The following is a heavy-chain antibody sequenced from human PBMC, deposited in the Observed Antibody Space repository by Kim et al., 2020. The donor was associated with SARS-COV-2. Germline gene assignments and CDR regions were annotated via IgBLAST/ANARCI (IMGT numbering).Heavy chain of an antibody. V-gene: IGHV3-21*01. J-gene: IGHJ6*02. CDR2: ISSSSSYI. CDR3: ARGTLWFGEFPRGMDV. D-gene: IGHD3-10*01. CDR1: GFTFSSYS. Sequence: GGSLRLSCAASGFTFSSYSMNWVRQAPGKGLEWVSSISSSSSYIYYADSVKGRFTISRDNAKNSLYLQMNSLRAEDTAVYYCARGTLWFGEFPRGMDVWGQGTTLTVSS.